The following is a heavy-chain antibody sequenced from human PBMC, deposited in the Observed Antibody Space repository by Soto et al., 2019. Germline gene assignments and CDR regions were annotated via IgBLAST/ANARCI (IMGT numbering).Heavy chain of an antibody. CDR2: IYYSGST. CDR3: ARDSHRAYGDYVHRYMDV. V-gene: IGHV4-59*01. J-gene: IGHJ6*03. CDR1: GGSISSYY. Sequence: PSETLSLTCTVSGGSISSYYWSWIRQPPGKGLEWIGYIYYSGSTNYNPSLKSRVTISVDTSKNQFSLKLSSVTAADTAVYYCARDSHRAYGDYVHRYMDVWGKGTTVTVSS. D-gene: IGHD4-17*01.